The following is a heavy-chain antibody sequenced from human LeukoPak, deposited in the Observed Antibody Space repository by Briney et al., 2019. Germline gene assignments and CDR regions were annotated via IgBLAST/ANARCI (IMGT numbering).Heavy chain of an antibody. J-gene: IGHJ6*02. CDR1: GFTFSSYA. CDR3: AKDPKGGDFADGMDV. Sequence: GGSLRLSCAASGFTFSSYAMSWVRQAPGKGLEWVSAISGSGGSTYYADSVKGRFTISRDNSKNTPYLQMNSLRAEDTAVYYCAKDPKGGDFADGMDVWGQGTTVTVSS. D-gene: IGHD1-26*01. CDR2: ISGSGGST. V-gene: IGHV3-23*01.